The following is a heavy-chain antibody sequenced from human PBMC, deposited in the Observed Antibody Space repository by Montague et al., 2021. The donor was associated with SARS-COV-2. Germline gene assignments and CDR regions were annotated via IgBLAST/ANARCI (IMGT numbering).Heavy chain of an antibody. J-gene: IGHJ6*02. V-gene: IGHV4-59*01. CDR3: ARGAGRGSGYGKYYYYYYGMDV. CDR1: GGSISSYY. Sequence: SETLSLTCTVSGGSISSYYWSWILQPPGKGLEWIGYICYSGSTNYNPSLKSRVTISVDTSKNQFSLKLSSVTAADTAVYYCARGAGRGSGYGKYYYYYYGMDVWGQGTTVTVSS. D-gene: IGHD5-12*01. CDR2: ICYSGST.